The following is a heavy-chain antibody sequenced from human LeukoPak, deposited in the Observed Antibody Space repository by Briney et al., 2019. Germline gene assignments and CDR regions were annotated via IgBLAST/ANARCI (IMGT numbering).Heavy chain of an antibody. J-gene: IGHJ4*02. D-gene: IGHD2-2*01. Sequence: ASVKVSCKASGGTFSSYAISWVRQAPGQGLEWMGGIIPIFGTANYAQKFQGRVTITADESTSTAYMELSSLRSEDTAVYYCAGGRTWGYCSSTSCYLDYWGQGTLVTVSS. CDR1: GGTFSSYA. CDR2: IIPIFGTA. V-gene: IGHV1-69*13. CDR3: AGGRTWGYCSSTSCYLDY.